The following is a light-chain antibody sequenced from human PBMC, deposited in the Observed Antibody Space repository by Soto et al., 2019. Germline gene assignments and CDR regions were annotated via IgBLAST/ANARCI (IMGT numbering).Light chain of an antibody. CDR2: GAS. V-gene: IGKV3-20*01. CDR1: QTINRSF. CDR3: QQYGNSPRT. Sequence: EIVLTQSPGTLSLSPGERVSLSCRASQTINRSFLAWYQQKPGQAPRLLIYGASSRATGVPDRFSGSGSGTDFTLTISRLEPADFAVYYCQQYGNSPRTFGQGTKVEIK. J-gene: IGKJ1*01.